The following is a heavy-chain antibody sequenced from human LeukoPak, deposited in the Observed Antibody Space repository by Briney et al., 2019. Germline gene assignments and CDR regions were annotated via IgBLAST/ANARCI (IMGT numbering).Heavy chain of an antibody. V-gene: IGHV3-23*01. J-gene: IGHJ4*02. Sequence: GGSLRLSCAASGFTFSSYAMSWVRQAPGKGLEWVSVISGSGGNTYYTDSVKGRFTISRDNSEDTLYLQMSSLRAEDTAVYYCAKEARNTDYWGQGTLVTVSS. CDR2: ISGSGGNT. CDR3: AKEARNTDY. CDR1: GFTFSSYA.